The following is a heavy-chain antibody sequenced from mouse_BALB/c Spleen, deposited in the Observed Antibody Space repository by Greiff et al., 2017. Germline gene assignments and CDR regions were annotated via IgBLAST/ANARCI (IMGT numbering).Heavy chain of an antibody. Sequence: VQLQQSGAELAKPGASVKMSCKASGYTFTSYWMHWVKQRPGQGLEWIGYINPSTGYTEYNQKFKDKATLTADKSSSTAYMQLSSLTSEDSAVYYCARDSYGIFAYWGQGTLVTVSA. CDR2: INPSTGYT. V-gene: IGHV1-7*01. CDR1: GYTFTSYW. J-gene: IGHJ3*01. D-gene: IGHD2-1*01. CDR3: ARDSYGIFAY.